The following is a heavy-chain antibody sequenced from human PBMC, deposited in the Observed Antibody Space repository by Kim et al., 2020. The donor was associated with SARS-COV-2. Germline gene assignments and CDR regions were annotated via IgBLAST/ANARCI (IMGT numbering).Heavy chain of an antibody. D-gene: IGHD4-4*01. V-gene: IGHV3-23*01. J-gene: IGHJ6*02. Sequence: GGSLRLSCAASGFTFSSYAMSWVRQAPGKGLEWVSAISGSGGSTYYADSVKGRFTISRDNSKNTLYLQMNSLRAEDTAVYYCAKSTVNAYYYYYYGMDVWGQGTTVTVSS. CDR1: GFTFSSYA. CDR2: ISGSGGST. CDR3: AKSTVNAYYYYYYGMDV.